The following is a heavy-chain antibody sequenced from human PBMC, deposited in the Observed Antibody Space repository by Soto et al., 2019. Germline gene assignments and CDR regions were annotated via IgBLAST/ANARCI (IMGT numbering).Heavy chain of an antibody. CDR3: ATSGFPGXAAY. CDR2: IIPIFGTA. J-gene: IGHJ4*02. V-gene: IGHV1-69*13. D-gene: IGHD6-13*01. CDR1: GGTFSSYA. Sequence: SVKVSFKASGGTFSSYAISWVRQAPGQGLEWMGGIIPIFGTANYAQKFQGRVTITADESTSTAYMELSSLRSEDTAVYYCATSGFPGXAAYWAQGTLVTVSS.